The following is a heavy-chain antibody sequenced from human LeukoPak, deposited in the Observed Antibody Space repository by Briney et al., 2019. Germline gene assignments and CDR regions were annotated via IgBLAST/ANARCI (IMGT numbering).Heavy chain of an antibody. D-gene: IGHD2-8*01. CDR3: ARGLEWFTPGAFDI. CDR1: GFAFSNYW. V-gene: IGHV3-74*03. CDR2: INSDGSTT. Sequence: PGGSLRLSCAASGFAFSNYWMHWVRQAPGKGLVWVSRINSDGSTTTYADSVKGRFTISRDNAKNTLYLQMNSLRADDTAVYYCARGLEWFTPGAFDIWGQGTMVTVSS. J-gene: IGHJ3*02.